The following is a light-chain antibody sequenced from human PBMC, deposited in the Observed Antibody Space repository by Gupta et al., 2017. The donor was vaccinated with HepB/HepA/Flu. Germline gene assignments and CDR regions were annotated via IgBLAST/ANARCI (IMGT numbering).Light chain of an antibody. V-gene: IGLV2-14*03. CDR2: DVS. CDR3: SSFRTGSTLVV. Sequence: QSALTQPASVSGSPGQSITISCTGSIRDVGGFNSVSWDQQYPGRAPKLLIYDVSNRPSGVSYRFSGSKSGNTASLTISGLQAEDDADYYCSSFRTGSTLVVFGGGTKVTVL. J-gene: IGLJ2*01. CDR1: IRDVGGFNS.